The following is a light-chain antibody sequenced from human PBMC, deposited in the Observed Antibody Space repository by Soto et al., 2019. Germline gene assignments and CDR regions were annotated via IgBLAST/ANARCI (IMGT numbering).Light chain of an antibody. CDR1: QSVSNNF. J-gene: IGKJ1*01. V-gene: IGKV3-20*01. CDR2: AAS. CDR3: QQYGSSPQT. Sequence: EIVLTQSPGTLSLSPGERATLSCRASQSVSNNFLAWFQQKPGQTPRLLIYAASSRATGIPVRFSGSGSGTDFTLTISRLEPEDFAVYSCQQYGSSPQTFGQGTKVEIK.